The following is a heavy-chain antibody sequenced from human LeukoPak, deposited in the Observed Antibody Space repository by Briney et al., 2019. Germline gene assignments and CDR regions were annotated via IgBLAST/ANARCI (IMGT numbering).Heavy chain of an antibody. J-gene: IGHJ6*02. V-gene: IGHV4-59*01. CDR1: GGSISSYD. CDR2: ISYSGST. Sequence: SETLSLTCTVSGGSISSYDWSWIRQPPGKGLEWIGYISYSGSTNYNPSLKSRVTISVDTSKNQFSLKLSSVTAADTAVYYCARDSRGADFWSGYYTDYYYYGMDVWGQGTTVPVSS. D-gene: IGHD3-3*01. CDR3: ARDSRGADFWSGYYTDYYYYGMDV.